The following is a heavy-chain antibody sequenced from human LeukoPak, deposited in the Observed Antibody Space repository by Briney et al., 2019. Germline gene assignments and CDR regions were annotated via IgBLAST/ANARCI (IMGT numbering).Heavy chain of an antibody. CDR3: ARDPRYCSGGSCYNFRFDP. D-gene: IGHD2-15*01. V-gene: IGHV1-46*01. Sequence: ASVMVSCKASGYTFTSYYMHWVRQAPGQGLEWMGIINPSGGSTSYAQKFQGRVTMTRDTSTSTVYMELSSLRSEDTAVYYCARDPRYCSGGSCYNFRFDPWGQGTLVTVSS. J-gene: IGHJ5*02. CDR2: INPSGGST. CDR1: GYTFTSYY.